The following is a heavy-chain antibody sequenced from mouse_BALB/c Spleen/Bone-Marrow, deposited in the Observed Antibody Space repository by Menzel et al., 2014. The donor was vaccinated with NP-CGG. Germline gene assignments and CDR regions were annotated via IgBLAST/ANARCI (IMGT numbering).Heavy chain of an antibody. Sequence: LQQSGSELVSPGASVKLSCKASGYTFTSYWMHWVKQRPGQGLEWIGNIYPGSGSTNYDEKFKNKAALTVDSSSSEAYMQLRSLTSEDYAVYYCARGDCPCLPMDYWGQGLSGTSSS. D-gene: IGHD2-13*01. CDR1: GYTFTSYW. CDR2: IYPGSGST. J-gene: IGHJ4*01. V-gene: IGHV1S22*01. CDR3: ARGDCPCLPMDY.